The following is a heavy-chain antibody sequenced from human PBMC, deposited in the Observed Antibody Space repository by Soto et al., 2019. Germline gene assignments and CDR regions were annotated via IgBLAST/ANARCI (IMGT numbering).Heavy chain of an antibody. J-gene: IGHJ4*02. D-gene: IGHD1-1*01. CDR3: ARRAETNGWNGFGADKYYFDF. CDR2: INPHGGST. CDR1: RDTFTRYY. Sequence: ASVKVSCKAPRDTFTRYYINWVRQAPGQGLEWMGVINPHGGSTAYAQKFKGRVTMTSDTSITTAHMELSSLRSEDTAVYYCARRAETNGWNGFGADKYYFDFWGQGTLVTVSS. V-gene: IGHV1-8*01.